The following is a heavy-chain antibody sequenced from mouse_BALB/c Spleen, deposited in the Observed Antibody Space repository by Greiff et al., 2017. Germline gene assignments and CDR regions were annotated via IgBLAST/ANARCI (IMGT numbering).Heavy chain of an antibody. Sequence: VKLMESGAELVRPGPSVKVSCKASGYAFTNYLIEWVKQRPGQGLEWIGVINPGSGGTNYNEKFKGKATLTADKSSSTAYMQLSSLTSDYSAVCCGARDLAYWGQGTLVTVSA. J-gene: IGHJ3*01. CDR2: INPGSGGT. V-gene: IGHV1-54*01. CDR1: GYAFTNYL. CDR3: ARDLAY.